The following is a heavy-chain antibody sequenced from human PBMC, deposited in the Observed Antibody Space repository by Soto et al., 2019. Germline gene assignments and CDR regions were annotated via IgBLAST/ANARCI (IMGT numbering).Heavy chain of an antibody. CDR1: GGTFSSYA. J-gene: IGHJ6*02. CDR3: ARVLVVPAAIDYYGMDV. Sequence: ASVKVSCKSSGGTFSSYAIIWVRQAPGQGLEWMGGIIPIFGTANYAQKFQGRVTITADESTSTAYMELSSLRSEDTAVYYCARVLVVPAAIDYYGMDVWGQGTTVTVSS. CDR2: IIPIFGTA. V-gene: IGHV1-69*13. D-gene: IGHD2-2*02.